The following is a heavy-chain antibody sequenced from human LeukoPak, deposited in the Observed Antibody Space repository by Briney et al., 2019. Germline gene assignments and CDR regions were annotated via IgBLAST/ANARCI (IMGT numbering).Heavy chain of an antibody. Sequence: PGGSLRLSCAASGFPFRSYRMNWARQPPGKALEWVSSIISISSYLHYAASEKGRFTISRDNAKISLYLQMNSLRAEDTAVYYCARDLSLQWLVNCCFDYWGQGTLVTVSS. J-gene: IGHJ4*02. D-gene: IGHD6-19*01. V-gene: IGHV3-21*01. CDR2: IISISSYL. CDR3: ARDLSLQWLVNCCFDY. CDR1: GFPFRSYR.